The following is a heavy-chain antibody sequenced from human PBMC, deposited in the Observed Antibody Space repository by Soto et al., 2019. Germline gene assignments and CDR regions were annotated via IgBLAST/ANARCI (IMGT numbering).Heavy chain of an antibody. CDR2: INPNSGGT. CDR1: GYTFTGYY. Sequence: ASVKVSCKASGYTFTGYYMHWVRQAPGQGLEWMGWINPNSGGTNYAQKFQGWVTMTRDTSISTAYMELSRLRSDDTAVYYCARERLPTNYYYGMDVWGQGTTVTVSS. V-gene: IGHV1-2*04. J-gene: IGHJ6*02. D-gene: IGHD2-15*01. CDR3: ARERLPTNYYYGMDV.